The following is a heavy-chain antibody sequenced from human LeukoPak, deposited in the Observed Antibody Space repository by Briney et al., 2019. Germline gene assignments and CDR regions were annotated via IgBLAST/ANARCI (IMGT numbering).Heavy chain of an antibody. Sequence: GGSLRLSCAASGLTVSSNYMSWVRQAPGKGLEWVSVIYSGGSTYYADSVKGRFTISRHNSKNTLYLQMNSLRAEDTAVYYCARVGVVITRGAFDIWGQGTMVTVSS. D-gene: IGHD3-22*01. CDR1: GLTVSSNY. V-gene: IGHV3-53*04. CDR3: ARVGVVITRGAFDI. J-gene: IGHJ3*02. CDR2: IYSGGST.